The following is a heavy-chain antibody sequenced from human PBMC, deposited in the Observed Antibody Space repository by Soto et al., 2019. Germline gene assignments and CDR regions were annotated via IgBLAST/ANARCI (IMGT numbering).Heavy chain of an antibody. CDR2: ISGSGNAM. J-gene: IGHJ4*02. Sequence: LRLSCAASGFTFSSYEMNWVRQAPGKGLEWVSYISGSGNAMFYADSVKGRFTISRDNAKNSLSLQMNSLRAEDTAVYYCARGLFGELSPGGIDYFDYWGQGTLVTVSS. CDR3: ARGLFGELSPGGIDYFDY. V-gene: IGHV3-48*03. D-gene: IGHD3-10*01. CDR1: GFTFSSYE.